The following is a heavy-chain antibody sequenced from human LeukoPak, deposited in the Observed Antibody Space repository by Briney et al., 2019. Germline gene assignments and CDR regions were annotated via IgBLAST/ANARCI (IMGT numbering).Heavy chain of an antibody. CDR3: ARDSAYYDSSGYWFDP. D-gene: IGHD3-22*01. CDR1: GGTFSSYA. V-gene: IGHV1-69*13. CDR2: IIPIFGTA. J-gene: IGHJ5*02. Sequence: SVKVSCKASGGTFSSYAISWVRQAPGQGLEWMGGIIPIFGTANYAQKFQGRVTITADESTSTAYMELSSLRSEDTAVYYCARDSAYYDSSGYWFDPWGQGTLVTVSS.